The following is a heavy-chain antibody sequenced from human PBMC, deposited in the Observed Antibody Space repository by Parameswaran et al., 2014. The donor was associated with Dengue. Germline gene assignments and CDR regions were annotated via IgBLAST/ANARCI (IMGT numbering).Heavy chain of an antibody. CDR3: ARSEPGDGSGSYDFDY. CDR2: IYPGDSDT. D-gene: IGHD3-10*01. V-gene: IGHV5-51*01. J-gene: IGHJ4*02. Sequence: VRQMPGKGLEWMGIIYPGDSDTRYSPSFQGQVTISADKSISTAYLQWSSLKASDTAMYYCARSEPGDGSGSYDFDYWGQGTLVTVSS.